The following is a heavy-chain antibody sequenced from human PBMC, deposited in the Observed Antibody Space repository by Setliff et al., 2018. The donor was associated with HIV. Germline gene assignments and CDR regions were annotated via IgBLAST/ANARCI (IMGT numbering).Heavy chain of an antibody. D-gene: IGHD5-18*01. J-gene: IGHJ4*02. Sequence: PSETLSLTCTSSGDSISGYYWSWIRQPAWKGLEWIGRMHTSGNTNYNPSLKSRVTMSVDTSKNQFSLRLSSVTAADTAVYYCARDQKGYSYGYFDSWGQGTLVTVSS. CDR3: ARDQKGYSYGYFDS. CDR2: MHTSGNT. V-gene: IGHV4-4*07. CDR1: GDSISGYY.